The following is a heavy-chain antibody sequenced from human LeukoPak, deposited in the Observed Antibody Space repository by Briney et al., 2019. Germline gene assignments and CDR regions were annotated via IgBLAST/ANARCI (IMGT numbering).Heavy chain of an antibody. J-gene: IGHJ3*02. V-gene: IGHV4-61*01. Sequence: SETLSLTCTVSGGSVSSGSYYWSWIRQPPGKGLSWIAYIYYSRSTNYNPSLKSRLTISVDTSKNQFSLKLSSVTGADTAVYYCARDQGSGWYPDAFDIWGQGTMVTVSS. D-gene: IGHD6-13*01. CDR1: GGSVSSGSYY. CDR3: ARDQGSGWYPDAFDI. CDR2: IYYSRST.